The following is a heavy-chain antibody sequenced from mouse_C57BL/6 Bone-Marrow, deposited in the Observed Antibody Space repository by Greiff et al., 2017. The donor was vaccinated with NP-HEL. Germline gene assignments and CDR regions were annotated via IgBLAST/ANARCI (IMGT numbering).Heavy chain of an antibody. J-gene: IGHJ2*01. CDR1: GYTFTSYW. CDR2: INPSNGGT. D-gene: IGHD1-1*01. V-gene: IGHV1-53*01. CDR3: HISPYYYGSSFYFDY. Sequence: VQLQQPGTELVKPGASVKLSCKASGYTFTSYWMHWVKQRPGQGLEWIGNINPSNGGTNYNEKFKSKATLTVDKSSSTAYMQLSSLTSEDSAVYYTHISPYYYGSSFYFDYWGQGTTLTVSS.